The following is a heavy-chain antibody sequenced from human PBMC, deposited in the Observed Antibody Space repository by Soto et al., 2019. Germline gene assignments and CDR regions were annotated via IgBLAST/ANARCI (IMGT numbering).Heavy chain of an antibody. CDR3: ARQLGYCSGGSCYGVWFDP. D-gene: IGHD2-15*01. CDR1: GYTFTIYY. J-gene: IGHJ5*02. CDR2: INPSGGST. V-gene: IGHV1-46*03. Sequence: ASVKVSCKASGYTFTIYYMHWVRQAPGQGLEWMGIINPSGGSTSYAQKFQGRVTMTRDTSTSTVYMELSSLRSEDTAVYYCARQLGYCSGGSCYGVWFDPWGQGTLVTVSS.